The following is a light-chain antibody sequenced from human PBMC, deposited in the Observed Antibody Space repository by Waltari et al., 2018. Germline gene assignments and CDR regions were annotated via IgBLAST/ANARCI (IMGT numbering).Light chain of an antibody. V-gene: IGKV1-6*01. CDR2: AAA. Sequence: AIQITQSPSSLSASVGDRVIITCRASQDIGNDLAWFQQKPGKAPMLLIYAAATLQSGVPSRFSGSGSGTDFTLTVSSLQPEDFATYYCLQDFSYPLTFGQGTRVDIK. CDR3: LQDFSYPLT. CDR1: QDIGND. J-gene: IGKJ1*01.